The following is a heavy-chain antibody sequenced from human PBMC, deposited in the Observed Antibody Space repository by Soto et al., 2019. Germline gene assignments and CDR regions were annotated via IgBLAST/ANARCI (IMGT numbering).Heavy chain of an antibody. D-gene: IGHD4-4*01. V-gene: IGHV1-2*04. J-gene: IGHJ4*02. CDR1: GYTFTGYY. Sequence: QVQLVQSGAEVKKPGASVKVSCKASGYTFTGYYMHWVRQAPGQGLEWMGWINPNSGGTNYAQKFHGWGSMSRDTSISTAYMELRRLRSDDTAVYYCERAAPYSNYYCVYWGQGTMVTVSS. CDR2: INPNSGGT. CDR3: ERAAPYSNYYCVY.